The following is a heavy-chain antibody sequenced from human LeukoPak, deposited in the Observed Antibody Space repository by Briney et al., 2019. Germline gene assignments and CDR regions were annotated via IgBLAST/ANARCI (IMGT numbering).Heavy chain of an antibody. CDR2: INHSGST. D-gene: IGHD1-14*01. CDR1: GGSISSYY. CDR3: ARDSRDHGDI. Sequence: SETLSLTCTVSGGSISSYYWSWIRQPPGKGLEWIGEINHSGSTNYNPSLKSRVTISVDTSKNQFSLKLSSVTAADTAVYYCARDSRDHGDIWGQGTMVTVSS. J-gene: IGHJ3*02. V-gene: IGHV4-34*01.